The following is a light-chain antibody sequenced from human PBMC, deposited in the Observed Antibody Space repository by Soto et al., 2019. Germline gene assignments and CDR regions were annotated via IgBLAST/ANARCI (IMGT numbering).Light chain of an antibody. J-gene: IGKJ4*01. CDR2: GAS. CDR1: QGISSY. Sequence: TQSPSSVSASIGDGVTITCRASQGISSYLAWYQQKPGQAPRLLIYGASSRATGIPDRFSGSGSGTDFTLTISRLEPEDFAVYFCQQYGSSPLTFGGGTKVDIK. V-gene: IGKV3-20*01. CDR3: QQYGSSPLT.